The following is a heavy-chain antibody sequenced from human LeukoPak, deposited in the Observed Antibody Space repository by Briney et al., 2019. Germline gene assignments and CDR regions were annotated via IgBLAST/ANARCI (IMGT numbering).Heavy chain of an antibody. Sequence: SETLSLTCTVSGGSISSGGYYWSWIRQHPGKGPEWIGYIYYSGSTYYNPSLKSRVTISVDTSKNQFSLNLSSVTAADTAVYYCARENYYDSSGFDYWGQGTLVTVSS. CDR3: ARENYYDSSGFDY. CDR2: IYYSGST. D-gene: IGHD3-22*01. V-gene: IGHV4-31*03. J-gene: IGHJ4*02. CDR1: GGSISSGGYY.